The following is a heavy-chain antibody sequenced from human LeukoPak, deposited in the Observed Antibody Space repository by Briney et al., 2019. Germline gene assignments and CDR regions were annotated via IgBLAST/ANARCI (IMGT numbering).Heavy chain of an antibody. CDR3: ARDTFGSFDY. J-gene: IGHJ4*02. CDR2: MNQDGSEK. Sequence: GGSLRLSCAVSGITFSSYWMSWVRQAPGKGLEWVANMNQDGSEKYYVDSVKGRFTISRDNAKNSLYLQMNSLRVDDTAVYYCARDTFGSFDYSGPGTLVTVSS. V-gene: IGHV3-7*01. CDR1: GITFSSYW. D-gene: IGHD1-26*01.